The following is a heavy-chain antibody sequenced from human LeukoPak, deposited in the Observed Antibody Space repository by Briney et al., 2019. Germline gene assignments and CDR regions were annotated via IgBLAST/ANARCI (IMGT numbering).Heavy chain of an antibody. CDR3: ARGGYYGSGNDFRFDP. CDR1: GYSISSGYY. J-gene: IGHJ5*02. V-gene: IGHV4-38-2*02. Sequence: SETLSLTCTVSGYSISSGYYWGWIRQPPGKGLEWIGSIYHSGSTNYNPSLKSRVTISVETSKNQFSLKLKSVTAADTAVYYCARGGYYGSGNDFRFDPWGQGTLVTVSS. D-gene: IGHD3-10*01. CDR2: IYHSGST.